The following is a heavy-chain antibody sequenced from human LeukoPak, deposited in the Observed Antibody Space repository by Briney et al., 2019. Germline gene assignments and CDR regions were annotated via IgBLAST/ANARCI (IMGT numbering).Heavy chain of an antibody. Sequence: SVKVSCKASGFTFTNSAMQWVRQARGQRLEWVGWIVVGSGDTNYAQKFQERVTITRDMSTSTAYMELSSLRSEDTAVYYCAADLSYGDGALFDYWGQGTLVTVSS. CDR1: GFTFTNSA. J-gene: IGHJ4*02. V-gene: IGHV1-58*02. CDR3: AADLSYGDGALFDY. CDR2: IVVGSGDT. D-gene: IGHD4-17*01.